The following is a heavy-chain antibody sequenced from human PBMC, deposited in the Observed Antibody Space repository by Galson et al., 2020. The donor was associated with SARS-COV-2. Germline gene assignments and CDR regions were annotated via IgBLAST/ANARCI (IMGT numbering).Heavy chain of an antibody. CDR3: ARRGGFTMRGGWFDP. V-gene: IGHV4-59*01. CDR2: IYYTGAS. D-gene: IGHD3-22*01. CDR1: GGPISGYY. Sequence: ETLSLTCTVSGGPISGYYWSWIRQPPGKGLEFIGYIYYTGASNYNPSLKGRLTISVDTSKSQFSLKLTSVTAADAAVYFCARRGGFTMRGGWFDPWGQGTLVTVSS. J-gene: IGHJ5*02.